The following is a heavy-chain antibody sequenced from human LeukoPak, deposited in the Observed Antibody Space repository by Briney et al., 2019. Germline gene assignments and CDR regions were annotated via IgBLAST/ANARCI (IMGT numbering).Heavy chain of an antibody. D-gene: IGHD1-26*01. V-gene: IGHV3-30*19. J-gene: IGHJ4*02. CDR2: ISYDGSNK. CDR1: GFTFSSYG. Sequence: GGSLRLSCAASGFTFSSYGMHWVRQAPGKGLEWVAVISYDGSNKYYADSVKGRFTISRDNSKNTLYLQMNSLRAEDTAVYYCARSSSVGATRALDYWGQGTLVTVSS. CDR3: ARSSSVGATRALDY.